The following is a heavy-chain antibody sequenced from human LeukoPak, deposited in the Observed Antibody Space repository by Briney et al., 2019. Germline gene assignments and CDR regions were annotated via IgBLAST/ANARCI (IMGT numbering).Heavy chain of an antibody. CDR1: GGSISSGGYS. Sequence: SETLSLTCAVSGGSISSGGYSWSWIRQPPGKGLEWIGYIYHSGSTYYNPSLKSRVTISVDRSKNQFSLKLSSVTAADTAVYYCARGVRYDLGLLDYWGQGTLVTVSS. CDR2: IYHSGST. J-gene: IGHJ4*02. V-gene: IGHV4-30-2*01. CDR3: ARGVRYDLGLLDY. D-gene: IGHD3-3*01.